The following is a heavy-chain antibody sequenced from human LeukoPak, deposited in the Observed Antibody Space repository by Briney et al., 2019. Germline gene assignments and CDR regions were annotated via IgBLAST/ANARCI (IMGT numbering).Heavy chain of an antibody. D-gene: IGHD3-22*01. CDR1: GFTFRSYA. V-gene: IGHV3-30*01. CDR2: ISYDGSNK. CDR3: ARGSPMIVVVTPFDY. Sequence: GGSLRLSCAASGFTFRSYAMHWVRQAPGKGLEWLAVISYDGSNKYYADSVKGRFTISRDNSKNTLYLQMNSLRAEDTAVYYCARGSPMIVVVTPFDYWGQGTLATVSS. J-gene: IGHJ4*02.